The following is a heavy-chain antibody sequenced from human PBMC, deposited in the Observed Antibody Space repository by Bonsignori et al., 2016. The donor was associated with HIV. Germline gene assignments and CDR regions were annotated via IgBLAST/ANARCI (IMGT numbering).Heavy chain of an antibody. D-gene: IGHD6-19*01. Sequence: EVQLVQSGAEVKKPGESLRISCQVSGYIFTGHWIGWVRQMPGKGLEWMGTIYPSDSDTRYSPSFAGRGLHSQSTRPLSTVYLQWTSLKASDTAIYYCARLGLQWHLADYWGRGNPSVTVSS. J-gene: IGHJ4*02. CDR2: IYPSDSDT. CDR3: ARLGLQWHLADY. V-gene: IGHV5-51*01. CDR1: GYIFTGHW.